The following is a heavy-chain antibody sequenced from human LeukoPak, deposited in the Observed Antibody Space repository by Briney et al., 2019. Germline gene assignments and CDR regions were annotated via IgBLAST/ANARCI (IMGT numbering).Heavy chain of an antibody. D-gene: IGHD3-22*01. CDR2: ISGSGGNT. CDR3: AKDPTYYYDSSGYPPDY. J-gene: IGHJ4*02. Sequence: GGSLRLSCAVSGFIFSSSAMSWVRQAPGKGLEWVSVISGSGGNTHYADSVKGRFTISRDISKNTLYLQMNSLRAEDTAVYYCAKDPTYYYDSSGYPPDYWGQGTLVTVSS. V-gene: IGHV3-23*01. CDR1: GFIFSSSA.